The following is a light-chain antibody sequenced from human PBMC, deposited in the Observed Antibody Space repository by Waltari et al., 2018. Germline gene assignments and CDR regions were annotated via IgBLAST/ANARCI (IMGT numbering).Light chain of an antibody. CDR2: DAS. J-gene: IGKJ5*01. CDR1: QGIVYF. CDR3: QQYHNFPLT. Sequence: DIQMTQSPSSLYVPVGDRVTITCQASQGIVYFLNWYQHKPGKAPKLLIYDASNLETGVPSRFSGSGSGTDFTFTITSLQPEDIATYYCQQYHNFPLTFGQGTRLEIK. V-gene: IGKV1-33*01.